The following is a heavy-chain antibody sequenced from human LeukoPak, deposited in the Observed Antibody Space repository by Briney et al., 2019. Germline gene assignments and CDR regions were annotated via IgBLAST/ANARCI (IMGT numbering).Heavy chain of an antibody. Sequence: TVKVSCKASGGTFSSYAISWVRQAPGQGLEWMGRIIPIFGIANYAQKFQGRVTITADKSTSTAYMELSSLRSEDTAVYYCARLRERWLQLEGSDFDYWGQGTLVTVSS. V-gene: IGHV1-69*04. D-gene: IGHD5-24*01. CDR1: GGTFSSYA. CDR3: ARLRERWLQLEGSDFDY. J-gene: IGHJ4*02. CDR2: IIPIFGIA.